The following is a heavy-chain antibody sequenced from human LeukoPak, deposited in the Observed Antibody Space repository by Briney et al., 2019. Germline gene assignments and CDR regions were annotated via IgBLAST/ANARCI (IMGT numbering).Heavy chain of an antibody. CDR3: ARDGNYYGSGSPFYFDY. Sequence: GGSLRPSCAASGFTFSSYAMHWVRQAPGKGLEWVAVISYDGSNKYYADSVKGRFTISRDNSKNTLYLQMNSLRAEDTAVYYCARDGNYYGSGSPFYFDYWGQGTLVTVSS. D-gene: IGHD3-10*01. CDR2: ISYDGSNK. CDR1: GFTFSSYA. J-gene: IGHJ4*02. V-gene: IGHV3-30*04.